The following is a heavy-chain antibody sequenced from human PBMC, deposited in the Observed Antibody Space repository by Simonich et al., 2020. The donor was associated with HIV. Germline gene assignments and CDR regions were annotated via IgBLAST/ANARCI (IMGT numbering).Heavy chain of an antibody. CDR2: INTITGNP. CDR1: GYTFTTYT. V-gene: IGHV7-4-1*02. J-gene: IGHJ6*02. CDR3: ARDGRYYGMDV. Sequence: QVQLVQSGSELKMPGASVKVSCKASGYTFTTYTMNWVRQAPGQGREWMGWINTITGNPTYAQGFTGRFVFSLATSVSTSYLQISSLKAEDTAVYYCARDGRYYGMDVWGQGTTVTVSS.